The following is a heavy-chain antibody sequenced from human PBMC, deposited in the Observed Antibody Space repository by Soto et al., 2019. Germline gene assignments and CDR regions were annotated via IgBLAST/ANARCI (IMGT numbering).Heavy chain of an antibody. D-gene: IGHD3-3*01. V-gene: IGHV3-23*01. CDR3: AKDFGVFTINFDY. CDR1: GFTFSSYA. J-gene: IGHJ4*02. CDR2: ISGSGSST. Sequence: GGSLRLSCAASGFTFSSYAMSWVRQAPGKGLEWVSGISGSGSSTYYAASVKGRFTISRDNSKNTLYLQMNSLRAEDTAVYYCAKDFGVFTINFDYWGQGTLVTVSS.